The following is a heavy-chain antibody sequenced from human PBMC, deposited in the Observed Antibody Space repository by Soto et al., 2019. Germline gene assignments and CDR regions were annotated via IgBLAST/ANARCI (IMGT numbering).Heavy chain of an antibody. Sequence: GGSLRLSCAASGFTFSDYYMSWIRQAPGKGLEWVSYISSSGSTIYYADSVKGRFTISRDNAKNSLYLQMNSLRAEDTAVYYCARLNPDPAYPGWYFDYWGQGTLVTVSS. CDR2: ISSSGSTI. V-gene: IGHV3-11*01. D-gene: IGHD2-15*01. J-gene: IGHJ4*02. CDR1: GFTFSDYY. CDR3: ARLNPDPAYPGWYFDY.